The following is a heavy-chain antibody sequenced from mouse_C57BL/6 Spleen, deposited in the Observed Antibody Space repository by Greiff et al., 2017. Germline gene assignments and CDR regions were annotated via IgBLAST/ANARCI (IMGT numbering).Heavy chain of an antibody. CDR3: TREDDTYYFDY. J-gene: IGHJ2*01. V-gene: IGHV1-15*01. CDR1: GYTFTDYE. CDR2: IDPETGGN. Sequence: QVQLQQSGAELVRPGASVTLSCKASGYTFTDYEMHWVKQTPVHGLEWIGAIDPETGGNAYNQKFKGKAILTADKSSSTAYMELRSLTSEDSAVYYCTREDDTYYFDYWGQGTTLTVSS.